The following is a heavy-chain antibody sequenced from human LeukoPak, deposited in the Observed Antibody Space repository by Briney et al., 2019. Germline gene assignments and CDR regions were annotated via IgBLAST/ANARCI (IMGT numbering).Heavy chain of an antibody. CDR2: IYHSGST. CDR1: GDSISSGGYC. D-gene: IGHD3-10*01. CDR3: ARVLQSGTYPSWYFDL. V-gene: IGHV4-30-2*01. J-gene: IGHJ2*01. Sequence: PSETLSLTCTVSGDSISSGGYCWSWIRQPPGKGLEWIGYIYHSGSTYHNPSLKSRVTISVDSSKKQFSLILTSVSAADTAVYYCARVLQSGTYPSWYFDLWGRGTLVTVS.